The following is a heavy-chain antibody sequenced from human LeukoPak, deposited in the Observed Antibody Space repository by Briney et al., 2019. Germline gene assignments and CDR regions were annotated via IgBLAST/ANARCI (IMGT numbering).Heavy chain of an antibody. CDR3: ARDQEVGATTYFDY. V-gene: IGHV1-69*01. Sequence: ASGKVSCKASGGTFSSYSISGVRQAPGQGVEWMGGIIPIFGTANYAQKFQGRVTITADESTSTAYMELSSLRSEDTAVYYCARDQEVGATTYFDYWGQGTLVTVSS. CDR2: IIPIFGTA. D-gene: IGHD1-26*01. J-gene: IGHJ4*02. CDR1: GGTFSSYS.